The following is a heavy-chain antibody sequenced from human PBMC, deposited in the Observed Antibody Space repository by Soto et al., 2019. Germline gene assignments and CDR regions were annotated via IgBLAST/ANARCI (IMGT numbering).Heavy chain of an antibody. CDR2: ITETGDRR. CDR1: GFRFSSYS. CDR3: ATMNCYCEY. D-gene: IGHD3-22*01. V-gene: IGHV3-23*01. Sequence: GSLRPSCADSGFRFSSYSMSWVRQTPGKGREWVAAITETGDRRYYGDSVTGRFTISRDNSNKTHYLQMTSLRAEDTAMYYCATMNCYCEYWGQGTPVTVSS. J-gene: IGHJ4*02.